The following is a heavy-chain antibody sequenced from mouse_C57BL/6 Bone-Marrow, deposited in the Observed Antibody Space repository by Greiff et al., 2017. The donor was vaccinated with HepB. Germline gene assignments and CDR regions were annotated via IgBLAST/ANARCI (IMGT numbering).Heavy chain of an antibody. D-gene: IGHD1-1*01. CDR1: GYSFTSYY. V-gene: IGHV1-66*01. CDR2: IYPGSGNT. CDR3: ARGGYYGSSHYFDY. Sequence: VQRVESGPELVKPGASVKISCKASGYSFTSYYIHWVKQRPGQGLEWIGWIYPGSGNTKYNEKFKGKATLTADTSSSTAYMQLSSLTSEDSAVYYCARGGYYGSSHYFDYWGQGTTLTVSS. J-gene: IGHJ2*01.